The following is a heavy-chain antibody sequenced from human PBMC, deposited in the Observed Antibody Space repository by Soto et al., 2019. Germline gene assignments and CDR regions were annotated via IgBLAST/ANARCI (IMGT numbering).Heavy chain of an antibody. CDR3: ATSCGWSPPDWCDP. CDR1: GYKCNVYD. V-gene: IGHV1-2*02. J-gene: IGHJ5*02. CDR2: INANSGGT. Sequence: QVQLVQSGAEVKKPGASVKVSCKASGYKCNVYDMHWVRQAPGQGLEWMGWINANSGGTNYAQKFQGRVTMTRDTSISTAYMDLSRLRSDDKAVYYWATSCGWSPPDWCDPWGQGTLVTVSS. D-gene: IGHD2-21*01.